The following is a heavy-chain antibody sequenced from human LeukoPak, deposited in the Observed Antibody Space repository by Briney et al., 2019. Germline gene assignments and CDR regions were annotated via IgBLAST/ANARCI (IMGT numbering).Heavy chain of an antibody. CDR1: GVSFSGHY. D-gene: IGHD3-10*01. Sequence: SSETLSLTCAVYGVSFSGHYWSWIRQPPGKGLEWIGEIGHSGSTNYNPSLESRVTISIDTSKNQFSLTVRSVTAADAAFYYCARTGEKRISGSGSYYRGRPIDYWGQGTLVTVSS. CDR3: ARTGEKRISGSGSYYRGRPIDY. V-gene: IGHV4-34*01. J-gene: IGHJ4*02. CDR2: IGHSGST.